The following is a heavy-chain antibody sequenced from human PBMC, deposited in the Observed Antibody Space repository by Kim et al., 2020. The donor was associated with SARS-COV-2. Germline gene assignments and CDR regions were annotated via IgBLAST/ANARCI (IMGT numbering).Heavy chain of an antibody. D-gene: IGHD3-3*01. CDR2: ISSDGSDK. V-gene: IGHV3-30*04. Sequence: GGSLRLSCAASGFTFSTFAMHWVRQAPGKGLEWVAVISSDGSDKYYADSVKGRFTISRDNSKNTLYLRMNSLRVEDTAVYSCARDLMSPVLGSGPGTGFFDSWGLGTLVTVSS. CDR3: ARDLMSPVLGSGPGTGFFDS. J-gene: IGHJ4*02. CDR1: GFTFSTFA.